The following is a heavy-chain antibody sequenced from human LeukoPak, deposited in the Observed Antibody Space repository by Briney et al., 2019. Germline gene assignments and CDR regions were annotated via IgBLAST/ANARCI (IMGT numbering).Heavy chain of an antibody. J-gene: IGHJ5*02. Sequence: SETLSLTCTVSGGSISSHYWSWIRQPPGKGLEWIGYIYYSGSTNYNPSLKSRVTISVDTSKNQFSLKLSSVTAADTAVYYCARAGKIGWFDPWGQGTLVTVS. CDR3: ARAGKIGWFDP. CDR2: IYYSGST. V-gene: IGHV4-59*11. CDR1: GGSISSHY.